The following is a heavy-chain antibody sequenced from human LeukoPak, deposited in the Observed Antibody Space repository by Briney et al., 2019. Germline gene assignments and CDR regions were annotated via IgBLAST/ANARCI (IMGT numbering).Heavy chain of an antibody. V-gene: IGHV3-38-3*01. Sequence: PGGSLRLSCAASGFTVSSNEMSWVRQAPGKGLEWVSSISGGSTYYADSRKGRFTISRDNSKNTLHLQMNSLRAEDTAVYYCAKDRESYNYYYYYYMDVWGKGTTVTISS. D-gene: IGHD3-16*01. CDR2: ISGGST. CDR3: AKDRESYNYYYYYYMDV. J-gene: IGHJ6*03. CDR1: GFTVSSNE.